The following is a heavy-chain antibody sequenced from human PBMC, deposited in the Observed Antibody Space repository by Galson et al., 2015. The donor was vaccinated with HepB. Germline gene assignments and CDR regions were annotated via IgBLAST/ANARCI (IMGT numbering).Heavy chain of an antibody. V-gene: IGHV3-23*01. J-gene: IGHJ4*02. D-gene: IGHD3-22*01. CDR1: GFTFSSYA. CDR2: ISGSGGST. CDR3: AKGIDYYDSSGYYY. Sequence: SLRLSCAASGFTFSSYAMSWVRQAPGKGLEWVSAISGSGGSTYYADSVKGRFTISRDNSKNTLYLQMNSLRAEDTAVYYCAKGIDYYDSSGYYYWGQGTLVTVSS.